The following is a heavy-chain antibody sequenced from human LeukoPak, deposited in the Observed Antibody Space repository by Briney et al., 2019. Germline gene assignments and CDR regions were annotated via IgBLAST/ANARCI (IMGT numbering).Heavy chain of an antibody. CDR1: GFTFSTYA. J-gene: IGHJ5*02. CDR2: ISGNGDST. D-gene: IGHD6-13*01. Sequence: GGSLRLSCAASGFTFSTYAMHWVRQAPGKGLEYISAISGNGDSTYYANSVKGRFTISRDNSRNTLYLQMGSLRAEGMAVYYCLSSSWLGSWGQGTLVTVSS. CDR3: LSSSWLGS. V-gene: IGHV3-64*01.